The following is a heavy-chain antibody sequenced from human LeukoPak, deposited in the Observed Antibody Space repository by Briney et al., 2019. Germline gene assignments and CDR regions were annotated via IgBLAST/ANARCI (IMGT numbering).Heavy chain of an antibody. CDR2: INHSGSA. J-gene: IGHJ5*01. V-gene: IGHV4-34*01. CDR3: ARRPRGVIIKTWFDS. Sequence: ASETLSPTCAVYGGSFSGYYWSWLRQPPGKGLEWIGEINHSGSANYNPSLKSRVTILLDTSKNQFSLNLSSVTAADTAVYYCARRPRGVIIKTWFDSWGQGTLVTVSS. D-gene: IGHD3-10*01. CDR1: GGSFSGYY.